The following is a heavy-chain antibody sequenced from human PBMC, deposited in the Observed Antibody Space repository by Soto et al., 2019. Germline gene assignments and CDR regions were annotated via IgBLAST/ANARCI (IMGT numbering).Heavy chain of an antibody. D-gene: IGHD1-26*01. V-gene: IGHV3-33*01. CDR3: ARDSVVGATLDY. Sequence: QVQLVESGGGVVQPGRSLRLSCAASGFTFSSYGMHWVRQAPGTGLECVAVIWYDGSNKYYADSVKGRFTISRDNSKNTLYLQTNSLRAEDTGVYYCARDSVVGATLDYWGQGTLVTVSS. J-gene: IGHJ4*02. CDR1: GFTFSSYG. CDR2: IWYDGSNK.